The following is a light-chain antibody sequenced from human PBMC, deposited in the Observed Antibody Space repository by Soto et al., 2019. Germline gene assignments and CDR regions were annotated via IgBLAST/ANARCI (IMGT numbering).Light chain of an antibody. CDR2: EVS. V-gene: IGLV2-14*01. J-gene: IGLJ2*01. CDR1: SSDVGGYKY. CDR3: SSYTRSSKVV. Sequence: QSALTQPASVSGSPEQSITISCTGTSSDVGGYKYVSWYQQHPGKAPKLMIYEVSHRPSGVSNRFSGSKSGNTASLTISGLQAEDEADYYCSSYTRSSKVVFGGGTKLTVL.